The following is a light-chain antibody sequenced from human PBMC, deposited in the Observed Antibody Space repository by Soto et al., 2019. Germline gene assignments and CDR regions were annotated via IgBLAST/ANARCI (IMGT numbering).Light chain of an antibody. J-gene: IGKJ1*01. V-gene: IGKV3-15*01. CDR3: QQYNQWWT. CDR2: GTS. CDR1: QSVSSN. Sequence: EIVMTHSPATLSVSPGERATLSCRASQSVSSNLAWYQQKPGQAPRLLIYGTSTRATGIPGRFSGSGSGTDFTLTISSLQSEDCAVYYCQQYNQWWTFGKGTKVDIK.